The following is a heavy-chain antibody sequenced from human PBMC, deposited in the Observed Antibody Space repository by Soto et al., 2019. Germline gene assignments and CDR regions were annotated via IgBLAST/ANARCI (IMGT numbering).Heavy chain of an antibody. D-gene: IGHD1-26*01. CDR1: GASIRSTDYY. Sequence: SETLSLTCTVSGASIRSTDYYWGWIRQPPGKGLEWIGYVYYSGTTYSHPSLNSRVSISVDTSENQFSLRLTSVTAADTAVYYCVTVNLVGAAYYFDYWGPGTLVTVSS. V-gene: IGHV4-30-4*01. CDR3: VTVNLVGAAYYFDY. CDR2: VYYSGTT. J-gene: IGHJ4*02.